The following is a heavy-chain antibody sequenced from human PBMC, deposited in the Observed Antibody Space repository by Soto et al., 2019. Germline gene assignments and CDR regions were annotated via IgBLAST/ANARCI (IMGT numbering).Heavy chain of an antibody. CDR3: ARDLPYYDILTGYAYYYYGMDV. J-gene: IGHJ6*02. Sequence: ASVNVSCKASGYTFTSYGISWVRQAPGQGLEWMGWISAYNGNTNYAQKLQGRVTMTTDTSTSTAYMELRSLTSDDTAVYYCARDLPYYDILTGYAYYYYGMDVWGQGTTVTVSS. CDR1: GYTFTSYG. V-gene: IGHV1-18*04. CDR2: ISAYNGNT. D-gene: IGHD3-9*01.